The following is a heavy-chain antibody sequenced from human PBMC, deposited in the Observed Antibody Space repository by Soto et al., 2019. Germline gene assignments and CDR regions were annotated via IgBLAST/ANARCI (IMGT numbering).Heavy chain of an antibody. V-gene: IGHV1-46*03. D-gene: IGHD2-21*01. CDR3: TRVTIAGARNGFDI. CDR1: GYTFTSYY. CDR2: INPRGGGA. J-gene: IGHJ3*02. Sequence: SVKVSCKASGYTFTSYYILWVRQAPGQGLEWMGIINPRGGGASYAQKFQGRITMTRDTSTSTVYMELSSLRSEDTAVYYCTRVTIAGARNGFDIWGQGTMVTVSS.